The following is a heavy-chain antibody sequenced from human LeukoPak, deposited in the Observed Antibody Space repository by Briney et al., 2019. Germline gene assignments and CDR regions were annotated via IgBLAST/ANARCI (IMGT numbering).Heavy chain of an antibody. Sequence: GGSLRLSCAVSGFTFSSYAMHWVRQAPGKGLEWVAVISYDGSNKYYADSVKGRFTISRDNSKNTLYLQMNSLRAEDTAVYYCARTGPDYTYYYYYGMDVWGQGTTVTVSS. CDR2: ISYDGSNK. CDR1: GFTFSSYA. D-gene: IGHD4-11*01. CDR3: ARTGPDYTYYYYYGMDV. V-gene: IGHV3-30-3*01. J-gene: IGHJ6*02.